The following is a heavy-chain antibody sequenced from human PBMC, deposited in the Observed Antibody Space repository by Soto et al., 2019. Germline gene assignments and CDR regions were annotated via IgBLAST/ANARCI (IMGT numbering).Heavy chain of an antibody. D-gene: IGHD3-16*01. CDR2: IYYSGST. J-gene: IGHJ3*02. CDR1: GGSISSYY. V-gene: IGHV4-59*01. CDR3: ARGGGNDAFDI. Sequence: SETLSLTCTVSGGSISSYYWSWIRQPSGKGLEWIGYIYYSGSTNYNPSLKSRVTISVDTSKNQFSLKLSSVTAADTAVYYCARGGGNDAFDIWGQGTMVTVSS.